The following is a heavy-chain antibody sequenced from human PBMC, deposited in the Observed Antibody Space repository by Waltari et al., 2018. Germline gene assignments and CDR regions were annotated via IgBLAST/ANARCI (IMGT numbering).Heavy chain of an antibody. CDR3: ATALGDSSSASRPFDF. Sequence: VQLLQSGAELTEPGTTVRISCTVSGYTFSDYYIHWVQQAPGKGLRGMGIGETEEGETIYADNVQCRVTISAYTSTDTAFREMSSRRSEDTAVFYCATALGDSSSASRPFDFWGQGTMSTVSS. D-gene: IGHD6-19*01. CDR1: GYTFSDYY. V-gene: IGHV1-69-2*01. CDR2: GETEEGET. J-gene: IGHJ3*01.